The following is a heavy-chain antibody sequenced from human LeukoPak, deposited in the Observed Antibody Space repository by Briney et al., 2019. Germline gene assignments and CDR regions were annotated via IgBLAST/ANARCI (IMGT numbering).Heavy chain of an antibody. CDR1: GGSIRSSYYY. D-gene: IGHD2-21*02. V-gene: IGHV4-39*07. CDR2: IYDSGST. CDR3: ARVVVVTADHDAFDI. J-gene: IGHJ3*02. Sequence: PSETLSLTCTVSGGSIRSSYYYWGWIRQPPGKGLEWIGSIYDSGSTYYNPSLKSRVTISVDTSKNQFSLKLSSVTAADTAVYYCARVVVVTADHDAFDIWGQGTMVTVSS.